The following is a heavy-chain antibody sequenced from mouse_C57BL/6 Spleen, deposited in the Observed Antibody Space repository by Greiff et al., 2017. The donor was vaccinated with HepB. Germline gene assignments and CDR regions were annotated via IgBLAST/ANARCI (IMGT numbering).Heavy chain of an antibody. CDR2: INPSNGGT. Sequence: VQLQQPGTELVKPGASVKLSCKASGYTFTSYWMHWVKQRPGQGLEWIGNINPSNGGTNYNEKFKSKATLTVDKSSSTAYMQLSSLTSEDSAVYYCARRGNSYYSNYEAMDYWGQGTSVTVSS. V-gene: IGHV1-53*01. CDR3: ARRGNSYYSNYEAMDY. D-gene: IGHD2-5*01. CDR1: GYTFTSYW. J-gene: IGHJ4*01.